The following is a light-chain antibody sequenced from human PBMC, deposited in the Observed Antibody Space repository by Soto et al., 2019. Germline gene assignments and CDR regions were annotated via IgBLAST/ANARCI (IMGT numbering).Light chain of an antibody. CDR3: QQYNDWPIT. Sequence: EIVMTQSPASLSVSPGERGTLSCRSSLSISSNLAWYQQKPGQAPRLLIYGASTRATGIPARFSGSGSGTEFTLTINSLQSEDFAVYYCQQYNDWPITFGQGTRLGIK. V-gene: IGKV3-15*01. J-gene: IGKJ5*01. CDR1: LSISSN. CDR2: GAS.